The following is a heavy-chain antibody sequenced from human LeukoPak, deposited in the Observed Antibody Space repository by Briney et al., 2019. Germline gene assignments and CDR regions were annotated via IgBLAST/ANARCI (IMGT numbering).Heavy chain of an antibody. CDR1: GFTFSSYA. Sequence: GGSLRRSCAASGFTFSSYAMSWVRQAPGKGLEWVSAISGSGGSTYYADSVKGRFTISRDTSKNTLYLQMNSLRAEDTAVYYCAKDHHYDILTGYYYYWGQGTLVTVSS. V-gene: IGHV3-23*01. J-gene: IGHJ4*02. D-gene: IGHD3-9*01. CDR3: AKDHHYDILTGYYYY. CDR2: ISGSGGST.